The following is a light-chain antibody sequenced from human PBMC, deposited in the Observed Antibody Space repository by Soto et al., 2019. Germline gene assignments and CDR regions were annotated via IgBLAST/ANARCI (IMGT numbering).Light chain of an antibody. V-gene: IGLV2-14*03. J-gene: IGLJ1*01. Sequence: QSALTQPASVSGSPGQSITISCTGTSSDVGGYNYVSWYQQHPGKAPRLMIYDVSNRPSGVSNRFSGSKSGNTASLTISGLQAEDEADYYCSSYRSSSKRVLGTGTKVTVL. CDR1: SSDVGGYNY. CDR3: SSYRSSSKRV. CDR2: DVS.